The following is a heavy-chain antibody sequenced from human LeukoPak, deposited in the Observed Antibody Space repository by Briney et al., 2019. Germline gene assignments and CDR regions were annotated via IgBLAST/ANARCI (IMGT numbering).Heavy chain of an antibody. CDR1: GFTFSSYE. D-gene: IGHD1-1*01. Sequence: GGSLRLSCAASGFTFSSYEMNWVRQAPGKGLEWVSYISSSGSTIYYADSVKGRFTISKDNAKNSLYLQMNSLRAEDTAVYYCARDRAQLERRGGFDYWGQGTLVTVSS. J-gene: IGHJ4*02. CDR3: ARDRAQLERRGGFDY. CDR2: ISSSGSTI. V-gene: IGHV3-48*03.